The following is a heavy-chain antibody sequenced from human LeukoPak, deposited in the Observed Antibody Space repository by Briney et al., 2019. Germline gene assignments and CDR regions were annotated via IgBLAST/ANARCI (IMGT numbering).Heavy chain of an antibody. Sequence: PGGSLRLSCAVSRLTFSDYYMDWVRQAPGKGLEWVGRIRNKANSYTTEYAASVKGRFTISRDDSKNSLYLQMSSLKAEDTAMYYCARGVLWSGYFYLDYWVQGTLVTVSS. CDR2: IRNKANSYTT. J-gene: IGHJ4*02. D-gene: IGHD3-3*01. CDR3: ARGVLWSGYFYLDY. CDR1: RLTFSDYY. V-gene: IGHV3-72*01.